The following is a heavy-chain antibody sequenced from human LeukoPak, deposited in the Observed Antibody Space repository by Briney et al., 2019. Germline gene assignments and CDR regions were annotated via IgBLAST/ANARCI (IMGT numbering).Heavy chain of an antibody. CDR3: AKDPPLVGYYYDSRGYSYFDS. CDR2: IRHDGTNQ. J-gene: IGHJ4*02. Sequence: GGSLRLSCAASGFSFSAYGMHWVRQAPGRGLEWVAFIRHDGTNQSYADSVQGRFTISRDNSKNTLYLQMNSLRPEDTAIYYCAKDPPLVGYYYDSRGYSYFDSWGQGTLVTVSS. D-gene: IGHD3-22*01. V-gene: IGHV3-30*02. CDR1: GFSFSAYG.